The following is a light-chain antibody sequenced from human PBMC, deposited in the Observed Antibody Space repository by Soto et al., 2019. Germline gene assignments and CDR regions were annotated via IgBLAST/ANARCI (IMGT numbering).Light chain of an antibody. J-gene: IGLJ2*01. CDR1: SSHV. CDR2: EGS. V-gene: IGLV2-23*01. Sequence: QSALTQPASLSGSPGQSITISCTGTSSHVSWYQHHPGKAPKLMIYEGSERPSGVSNRFSGSRSGNTASLTISGLQAEDEAYYYCCSDVGAVIFGGGTKVTVL. CDR3: CSDVGAVI.